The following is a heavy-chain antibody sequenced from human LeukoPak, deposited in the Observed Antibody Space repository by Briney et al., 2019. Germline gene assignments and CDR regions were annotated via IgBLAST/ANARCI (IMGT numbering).Heavy chain of an antibody. V-gene: IGHV1-69*04. J-gene: IGHJ4*02. CDR3: ARPRGQKGSCWDY. D-gene: IGHD6-13*01. CDR1: GGTFSSYA. Sequence: SVRSSCKASGGTFSSYAISWVRQAPGQGLEWMGRIIPILGIANYAQKFQGRVTITADKSTSTAYMELSSLRSEDTAVYYCARPRGQKGSCWDYWGQGTLV. CDR2: IIPILGIA.